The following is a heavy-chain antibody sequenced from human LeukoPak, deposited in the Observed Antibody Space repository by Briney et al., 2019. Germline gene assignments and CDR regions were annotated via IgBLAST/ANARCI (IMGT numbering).Heavy chain of an antibody. CDR3: ARPDNYCSSTSCYAGWFDP. V-gene: IGHV5-51*01. D-gene: IGHD2-2*01. CDR2: IYPGDSDT. J-gene: IGHJ5*02. Sequence: LGESLKISCKGSGHSFTSYWIGWVRQMPGKGLEWMGIIYPGDSDTRYSPSFQGQVTISADKSISTAYLQWSSLKASDTAMYYCARPDNYCSSTSCYAGWFDPWGQGTLVTVSS. CDR1: GHSFTSYW.